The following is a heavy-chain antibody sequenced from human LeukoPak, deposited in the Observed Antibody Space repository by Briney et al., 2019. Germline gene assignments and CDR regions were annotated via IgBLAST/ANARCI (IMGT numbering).Heavy chain of an antibody. CDR1: GYSISSGYY. CDR2: IYHSGST. J-gene: IGHJ3*02. V-gene: IGHV4-38-2*01. D-gene: IGHD3-3*01. Sequence: SETLSLTCVVSGYSISSGYYWGCIRQPPGKGLGWIGSIYHSGSTYYNPSLKSRVTISVDTSKNQFSLKLRSVTAADTALYYCARWDSGEWFHDAFDIWGQGTRVAVSS. CDR3: ARWDSGEWFHDAFDI.